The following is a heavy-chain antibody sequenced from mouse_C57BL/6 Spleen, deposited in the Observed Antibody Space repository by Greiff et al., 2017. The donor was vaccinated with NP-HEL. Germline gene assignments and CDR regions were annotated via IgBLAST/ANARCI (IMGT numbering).Heavy chain of an antibody. V-gene: IGHV3-6*01. Sequence: VPLQQSGPGLVKPSQSLSLTCSVTGYSITSGYYWNWIRQFPGNKLEWMGYISYDGSNNYNPSLKNRISITRDTSKNQFFLKLNSVTTENTATNYCARVGGYWYFDVWGTGTTVTVSS. CDR3: ARVGGYWYFDV. J-gene: IGHJ1*03. CDR2: ISYDGSN. CDR1: GYSITSGYY. D-gene: IGHD3-3*01.